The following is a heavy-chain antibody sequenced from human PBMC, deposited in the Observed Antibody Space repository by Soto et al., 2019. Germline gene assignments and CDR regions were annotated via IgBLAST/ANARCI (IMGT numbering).Heavy chain of an antibody. CDR1: GGSFSGYY. D-gene: IGHD6-19*01. J-gene: IGHJ5*02. CDR2: INHSGST. CDR3: ARGLDRIAVAGTWWFDP. Sequence: SETLSLTCAVYGGSFSGYYWSWIRQPPGKGLEWIGEINHSGSTNYNPSLKSRVTISVDTSKNQFSLKLSSVTAADTAVYYCARGLDRIAVAGTWWFDPWGQGTLVTVS. V-gene: IGHV4-34*01.